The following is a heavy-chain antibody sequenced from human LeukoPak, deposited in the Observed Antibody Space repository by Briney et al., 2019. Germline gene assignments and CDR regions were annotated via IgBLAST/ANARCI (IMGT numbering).Heavy chain of an antibody. D-gene: IGHD3-3*01. J-gene: IGHJ6*02. V-gene: IGHV1-18*01. Sequence: ASVKVSCKASGYTFTSYGISWVRQAPGQGLEWMEWISAYNGNTNCAQKLQGRVTMTTDTSTSTAYMELRSLRSDDTAVYYCARDGFWSGYNYYYYGMDVWGQGTTVTVSS. CDR3: ARDGFWSGYNYYYYGMDV. CDR2: ISAYNGNT. CDR1: GYTFTSYG.